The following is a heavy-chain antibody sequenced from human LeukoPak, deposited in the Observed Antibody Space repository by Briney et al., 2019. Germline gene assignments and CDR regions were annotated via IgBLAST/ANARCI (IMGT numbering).Heavy chain of an antibody. CDR2: ISYDGSNK. J-gene: IGHJ4*02. D-gene: IGHD5-18*01. Sequence: QPGRSLRLSCAASGFTFSSYAMHWVRQAPGKGLEWVAVISYDGSNKYYADSVKGRFTISRDNSKNTLYLQMNSLRAEDTAVYYCAQSRKGYSYGYFAYWGQGTLVTVSS. CDR1: GFTFSSYA. V-gene: IGHV3-30-3*01. CDR3: AQSRKGYSYGYFAY.